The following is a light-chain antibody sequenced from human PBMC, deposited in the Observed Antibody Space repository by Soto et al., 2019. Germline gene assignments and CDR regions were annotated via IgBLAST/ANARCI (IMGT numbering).Light chain of an antibody. CDR3: QQYEDSPFT. CDR2: GAS. CDR1: QTVSSRY. V-gene: IGKV3-20*01. J-gene: IGKJ3*01. Sequence: EIVLTQSPGTLSLSPGQRATLSCRASQTVSSRYLAWFQQKFGQPPKLLIYGASTMATGIPDRFSGSGSGTDFTLTISRLEPEDFALYFCQQYEDSPFTFGPGTKLDV.